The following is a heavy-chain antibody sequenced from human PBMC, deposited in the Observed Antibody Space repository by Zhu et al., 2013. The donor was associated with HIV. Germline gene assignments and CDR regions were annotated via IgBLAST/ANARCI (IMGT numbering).Heavy chain of an antibody. V-gene: IGHV4-38-2*02. CDR2: IYHSGST. D-gene: IGHD3-10*01. Sequence: VQLQESGPGLVKPSETLSLTCTVSGYSISSGYYWGWIRQPPGKGLEWIGSIYHSGSTYYNPSLKSRVTLSVDTSKNQFSLKLSSLTAADTAVYYCARDGMHYYYGSGSYLNWFDPWGQGTLVTVSS. CDR1: GYSISSGYY. J-gene: IGHJ5*02. CDR3: ARDGMHYYYGSGSYLNWFDP.